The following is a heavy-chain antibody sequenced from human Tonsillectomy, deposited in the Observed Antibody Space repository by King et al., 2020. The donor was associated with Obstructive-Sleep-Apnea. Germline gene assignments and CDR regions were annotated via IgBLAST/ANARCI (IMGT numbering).Heavy chain of an antibody. J-gene: IGHJ3*02. D-gene: IGHD3-22*01. V-gene: IGHV3-23*04. CDR1: GFTFSSFA. Sequence: EVQLVESGGGLIQSGGSLRLSCAASGFTFSSFATTWVRQAPGKGLEWVSAIGGSGASTYYADSVKGRFTISRDNSKNTLYLQMNSLRAEDTAVYYCAKVGNDSSCYYDVFDIWGQGTMVTVSS. CDR3: AKVGNDSSCYYDVFDI. CDR2: IGGSGAST.